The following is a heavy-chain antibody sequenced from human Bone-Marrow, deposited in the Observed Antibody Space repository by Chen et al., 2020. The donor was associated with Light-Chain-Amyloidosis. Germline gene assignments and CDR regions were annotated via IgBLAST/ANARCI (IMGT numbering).Heavy chain of an antibody. CDR1: GYTFAGCY. CDR3: ARARDDYGDPSSCYFDL. Sequence: QVQLVQSSAEVQKTAASVKVSSQASGYTFAGCYMRWVRQAPGQGLEWMGWINPNSGGTHHAQKFQARVTMTRDTSISTAYMELSRLRSDDTAVYYCARARDDYGDPSSCYFDLWGRGTLVTVSS. CDR2: INPNSGGT. J-gene: IGHJ2*01. V-gene: IGHV1-2*02. D-gene: IGHD4-17*01.